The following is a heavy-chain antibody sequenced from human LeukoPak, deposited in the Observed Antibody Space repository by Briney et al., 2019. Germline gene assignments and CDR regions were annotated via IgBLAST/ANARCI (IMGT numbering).Heavy chain of an antibody. Sequence: GGSLRLSCAASGFTFSTFAMIWVRQPPGKGLEWVSSIFPSGGEIHYADSVRGRFTISRDNSKSTLSLQMNSLRAEDTAIYYCATYRQVLLPFESWGQGTLITVSS. D-gene: IGHD5-18*01. CDR3: ATYRQVLLPFES. CDR2: IFPSGGEI. J-gene: IGHJ4*02. V-gene: IGHV3-23*01. CDR1: GFTFSTFA.